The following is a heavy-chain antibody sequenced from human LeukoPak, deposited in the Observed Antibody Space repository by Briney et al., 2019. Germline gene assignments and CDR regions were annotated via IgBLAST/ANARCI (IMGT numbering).Heavy chain of an antibody. D-gene: IGHD7-27*01. CDR3: ARDMGKYYYYYGMDV. V-gene: IGHV3-30-3*01. J-gene: IGHJ6*02. CDR2: ISYDGSNK. Sequence: PGGSLRLSCAASGFTFSSYAMSWVRQAPGKGLEWVAVISYDGSNKYYADSVKGRFTISRDNSKNTLYLQMNSLRAEDTAVYYCARDMGKYYYYYGMDVWGQGTTVTVSS. CDR1: GFTFSSYA.